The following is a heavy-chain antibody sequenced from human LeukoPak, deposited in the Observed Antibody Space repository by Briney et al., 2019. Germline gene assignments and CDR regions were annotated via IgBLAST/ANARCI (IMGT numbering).Heavy chain of an antibody. CDR3: ARDSAGSGSYVGYFEY. CDR1: GFTFSTYW. D-gene: IGHD3-10*01. Sequence: PGGSLRLSCAASGFTFSTYWMHWVRQAPGRGLVWVSLISTDGSSTIYADSVKGRFTISRDNAKNSLYLQMNSLRAEDTAVYYCARDSAGSGSYVGYFEYWGQGTLVTVSS. CDR2: ISTDGSST. J-gene: IGHJ4*02. V-gene: IGHV3-74*01.